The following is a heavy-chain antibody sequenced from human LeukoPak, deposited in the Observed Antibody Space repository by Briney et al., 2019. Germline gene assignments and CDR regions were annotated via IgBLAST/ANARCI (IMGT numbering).Heavy chain of an antibody. V-gene: IGHV4-39*02. J-gene: IGHJ5*02. CDR2: IYDSGST. D-gene: IGHD6-19*01. CDR3: AKDSSSGWHPNWFDP. CDR1: GGSIRSSYYY. Sequence: PSETLSLTCTVSGGSIRSSYYYWGWIRQPPGKGLEWIGSIYDSGSTYYNPSLKSRVTISVDTSKNQFSLKLNSVTAADTAVYYCAKDSSSGWHPNWFDPWGQGTLVTVSS.